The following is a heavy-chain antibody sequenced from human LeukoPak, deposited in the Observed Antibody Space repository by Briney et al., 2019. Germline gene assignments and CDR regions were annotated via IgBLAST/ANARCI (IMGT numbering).Heavy chain of an antibody. CDR2: INHTGTT. CDR3: ASAVVVVAATTQGDY. V-gene: IGHV4-34*01. CDR1: GGSFSTYY. D-gene: IGHD2-15*01. J-gene: IGHJ4*02. Sequence: SETLSLTCAVYGGSFSTYYWNWIRQSPGKGLEWLGEINHTGTTNYNPSLKGRFTISVDTSKNQFSLKVSSVTAADTAVYYCASAVVVVAATTQGDYWGQGTLVTVSS.